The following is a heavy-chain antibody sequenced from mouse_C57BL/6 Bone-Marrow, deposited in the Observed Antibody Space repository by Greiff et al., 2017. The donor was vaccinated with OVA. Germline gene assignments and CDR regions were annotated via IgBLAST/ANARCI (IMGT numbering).Heavy chain of an antibody. V-gene: IGHV2-2*01. J-gene: IGHJ1*03. CDR2: IWSGGST. Sequence: VQLQQSGPGLVQPSQRLSITCTVSGFSFTSYGVHWVRQSPGKGLEWLGVIWSGGSTDYNAAFISRLSISKDNSKSQVFFKMNSLQADDTAIYYCARNPHYGSSYHWYFDVWGTGTTVTVSS. CDR1: GFSFTSYG. D-gene: IGHD1-1*01. CDR3: ARNPHYGSSYHWYFDV.